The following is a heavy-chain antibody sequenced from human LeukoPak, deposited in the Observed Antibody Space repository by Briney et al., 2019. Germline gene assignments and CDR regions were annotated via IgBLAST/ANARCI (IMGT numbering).Heavy chain of an antibody. CDR2: IVPSGGTT. CDR3: ARDSRWIQFDY. J-gene: IGHJ4*02. V-gene: IGHV3-23*01. D-gene: IGHD5-18*01. Sequence: AGGSLRLSCAVSGFTFSSYGMNWVRQAPGKGLEWVSGIVPSGGTTYYADSVKGRFTVSRANSKTTLYLQMNSLRADDTAVYYCARDSRWIQFDYWGQGTLVTVSS. CDR1: GFTFSSYG.